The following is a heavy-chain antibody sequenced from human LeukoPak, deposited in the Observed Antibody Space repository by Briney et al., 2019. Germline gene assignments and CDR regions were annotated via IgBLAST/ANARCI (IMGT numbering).Heavy chain of an antibody. V-gene: IGHV1-18*01. J-gene: IGHJ4*02. CDR1: GYTFTSYG. Sequence: GASVKVSCKASGYTFTSYGISWVRQAPGQGLEWMGWISAYNGNTNYAQKLQGRVTMTTDTSTSTAYMELRSLRSDDTAVYYCARDSYYDILTGYYRLFDYWGQGTLVTVSS. D-gene: IGHD3-9*01. CDR3: ARDSYYDILTGYYRLFDY. CDR2: ISAYNGNT.